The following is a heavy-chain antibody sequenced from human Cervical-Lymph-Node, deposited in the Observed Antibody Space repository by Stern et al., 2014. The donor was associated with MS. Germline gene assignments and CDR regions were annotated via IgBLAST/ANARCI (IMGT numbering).Heavy chain of an antibody. CDR1: GFTFRHPN. Sequence: EVQLVESGGGLVKPGGSLRLSCVASGFTFRHPNMHWVRQAPGKRLEWVSSISNSGSYVFYAESVKGRFASSRDDAKNSLALQMNSLRDEDTAVYYCARDPYDCHPTDCSPNAGGQGTLVTVSS. V-gene: IGHV3-21*01. CDR3: ARDPYDCHPTDCSPNA. CDR2: ISNSGSYV. D-gene: IGHD2-21*02. J-gene: IGHJ4*02.